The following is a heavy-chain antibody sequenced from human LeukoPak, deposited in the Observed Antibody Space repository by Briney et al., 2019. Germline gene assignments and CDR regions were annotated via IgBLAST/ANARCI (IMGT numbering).Heavy chain of an antibody. CDR3: AREIHARLPGIADT. CDR2: IYYSGST. V-gene: IGHV4-39*07. Sequence: SETLSLTCTVSGGSISSSSYYWGWIRQPPGKGLEWIGSIYYSGSTYYNPSLKSRVTISVDTSKNQFSLKLSSVTAADTAVYYCAREIHARLPGIADTWGQGTLVTVSS. D-gene: IGHD6-13*01. CDR1: GGSISSSSYY. J-gene: IGHJ5*02.